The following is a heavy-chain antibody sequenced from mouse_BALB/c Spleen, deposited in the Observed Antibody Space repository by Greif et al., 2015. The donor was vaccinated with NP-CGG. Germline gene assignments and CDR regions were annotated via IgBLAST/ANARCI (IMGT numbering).Heavy chain of an antibody. D-gene: IGHD3-3*01. J-gene: IGHJ2*01. CDR3: ARGLYYCDY. CDR2: INSKGGST. V-gene: IGHV5-6-2*01. Sequence: EVKLVESGGGLVKLGGSLKLSCAASGFTFSSYYMSWVRQIPEKRLELVAAINSKGGSTYYPDTVKGRFTISRDNAKNTLYLQMSRLKSEDTALYYCARGLYYCDYWGQGTTLTVSS. CDR1: GFTFSSYY.